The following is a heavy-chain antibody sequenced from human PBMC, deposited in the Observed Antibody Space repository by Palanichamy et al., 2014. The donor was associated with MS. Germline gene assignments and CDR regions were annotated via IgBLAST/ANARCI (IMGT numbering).Heavy chain of an antibody. J-gene: IGHJ4*02. CDR1: GFSFGSYA. CDR2: ISGNGGST. D-gene: IGHD3-10*01. CDR3: SRGPYFDH. V-gene: IGHV3-23*01. Sequence: EVQLLESGGGLAQPGGSLRLSCVASGFSFGSYAMSWVRQAPGKGLEWVPSISGNGGSTYYADSVKGRFIISKESSKNTVFLQMNSLRDEDTAVYYCSRGPYFDHWGQGALVTVSS.